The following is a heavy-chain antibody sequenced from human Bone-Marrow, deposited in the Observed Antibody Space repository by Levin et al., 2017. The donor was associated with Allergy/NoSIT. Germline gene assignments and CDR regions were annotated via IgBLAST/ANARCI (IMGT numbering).Heavy chain of an antibody. D-gene: IGHD2-2*01. J-gene: IGHJ4*02. V-gene: IGHV3-49*05. CDR1: GFTFGDYS. Sequence: KTGGSLRLSCTASGFTFGDYSMSWFRQAPGKGLEWVGFIRRKANGGTTQYAASVSGRFNISRDDSKSIAYLQMNSLVTEDTAVYYCTRGAYQFELWGQGTLVTVSS. CDR2: IRRKANGGTT. CDR3: TRGAYQFEL.